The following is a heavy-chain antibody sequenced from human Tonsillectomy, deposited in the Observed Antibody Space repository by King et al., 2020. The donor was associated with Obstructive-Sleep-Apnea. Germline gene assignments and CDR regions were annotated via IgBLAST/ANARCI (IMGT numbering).Heavy chain of an antibody. D-gene: IGHD1-26*01. CDR3: ARALAVGATVGYFDY. CDR2: ISYSGST. Sequence: VQLQESGPGLVKPSQTLSLTCTVSGGSISRGDYYWSWSRQPPGKGLEWIVYISYSGSTHYNPSLHSRVTISVDTSKNQFSLKVSSVTAADTAVYYCARALAVGATVGYFDYWGQGTLVTVSS. J-gene: IGHJ4*02. CDR1: GGSISRGDYY. V-gene: IGHV4-30-4*01.